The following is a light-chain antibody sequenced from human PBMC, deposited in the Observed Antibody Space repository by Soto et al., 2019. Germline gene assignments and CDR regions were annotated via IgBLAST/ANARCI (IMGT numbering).Light chain of an antibody. Sequence: IQFTQSPSSLSASVGDRVTITCRASQGISSYLAWYQQKPGKAPKLLIYAASTLQSGVPSRFSGSGSGTEFTLTISSLQPEDFATYYCQQLNSYPLTFGQGTRLEIK. V-gene: IGKV1-9*01. CDR2: AAS. J-gene: IGKJ5*01. CDR1: QGISSY. CDR3: QQLNSYPLT.